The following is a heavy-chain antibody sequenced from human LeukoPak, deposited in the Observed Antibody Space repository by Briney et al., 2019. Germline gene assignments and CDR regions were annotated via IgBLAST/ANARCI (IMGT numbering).Heavy chain of an antibody. CDR1: GFTFSSYA. Sequence: GGSLRLSCAASGFTFSSYAMSWVRQVPGKGLEWVSAISGSGGSTYYADSVTGRFTISRDNSKNTLYLQMNSLRAEDTAVYYCAKLGGSGWDYWGQGTLVTVSS. V-gene: IGHV3-23*01. D-gene: IGHD6-19*01. J-gene: IGHJ4*02. CDR3: AKLGGSGWDY. CDR2: ISGSGGST.